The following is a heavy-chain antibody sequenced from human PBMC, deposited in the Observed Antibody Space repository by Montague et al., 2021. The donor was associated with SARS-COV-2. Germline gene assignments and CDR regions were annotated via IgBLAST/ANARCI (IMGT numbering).Heavy chain of an antibody. J-gene: IGHJ2*01. Sequence: SLRLSCAASGFIFSSYSMNWVRQAPGKGLEWVSYISSSSSTKHYADSVKGRFIISRDNAKNSLYLQMNSLRAEDTAVYYCARDIGGYFDLWGRGTLVTVSS. D-gene: IGHD4-23*01. V-gene: IGHV3-48*04. CDR2: ISSSSSTK. CDR3: ARDIGGYFDL. CDR1: GFIFSSYS.